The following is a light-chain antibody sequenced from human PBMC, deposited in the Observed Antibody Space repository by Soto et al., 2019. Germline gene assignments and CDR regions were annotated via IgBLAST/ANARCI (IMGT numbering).Light chain of an antibody. J-gene: IGKJ4*01. CDR3: QQRNSWPLT. CDR2: DAS. Sequence: EIVLTQSPATLSLSPGDRATLSCRASQNVGGYLAWYQQKPGQAPRLLISDASNRAAGIPARFSGIGSGTDFTLTISSLEPEDFAVYYCQQRNSWPLTFGGGTKVEIK. CDR1: QNVGGY. V-gene: IGKV3-11*01.